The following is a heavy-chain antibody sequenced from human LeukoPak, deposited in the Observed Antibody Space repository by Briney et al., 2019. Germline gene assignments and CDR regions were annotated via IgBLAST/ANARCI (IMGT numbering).Heavy chain of an antibody. CDR3: AKEGYCSGGSCYANWFDP. Sequence: GGSLRLSCAASGFTFSSYAMSWVRQAPGKGLEWVSAISGSGGSTYYADSVKGRFTISRDNSKNTLYLQMNSLRAEDTAVYYCAKEGYCSGGSCYANWFDPWGQGTLVTVSS. D-gene: IGHD2-15*01. J-gene: IGHJ5*02. V-gene: IGHV3-23*01. CDR2: ISGSGGST. CDR1: GFTFSSYA.